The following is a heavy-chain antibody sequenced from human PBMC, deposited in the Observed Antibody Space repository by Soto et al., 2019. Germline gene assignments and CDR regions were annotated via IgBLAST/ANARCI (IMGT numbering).Heavy chain of an antibody. J-gene: IGHJ4*02. CDR2: ISAYDGNT. CDR3: ARLKYRDYAYYFDY. D-gene: IGHD4-17*01. CDR1: GYTFTSYG. V-gene: IGHV1-18*01. Sequence: ASVKVSCKASGYTFTSYGISWVRQAPGQGLEWMGWISAYDGNTNYAQKLQGRVTMTTDTSTSTAYMELRSLRSDDTAVYYCARLKYRDYAYYFDYWGQGTLVTVS.